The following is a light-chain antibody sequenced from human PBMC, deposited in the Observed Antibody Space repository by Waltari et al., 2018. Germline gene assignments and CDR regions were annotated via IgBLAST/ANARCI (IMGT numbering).Light chain of an antibody. Sequence: QSVLTQPPSVSGAPGQRVTISCTGSWSNIGAGCDAHWYQQLPGKAPTPLVYGVTPRPPGVPDRFFGSKPGTSASLAIPGLQPEDEADYYCQSYDTSLGVVFGGGTKLTVL. CDR2: GVT. J-gene: IGLJ2*01. V-gene: IGLV1-40*01. CDR1: WSNIGAGCD. CDR3: QSYDTSLGVV.